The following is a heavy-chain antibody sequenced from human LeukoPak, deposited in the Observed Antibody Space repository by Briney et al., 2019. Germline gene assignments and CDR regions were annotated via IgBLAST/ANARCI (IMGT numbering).Heavy chain of an antibody. CDR1: GGSFSGYY. J-gene: IGHJ4*02. CDR2: INHSGST. CDR3: ARRTDTAMEFDY. D-gene: IGHD5-18*01. V-gene: IGHV4-34*01. Sequence: SETLSLTCAVYGGSFSGYYWSWIRQPPGKGLEWIGEINHSGSTNYNPSLKSRVTISVATSKNQFSLKLSSVTAADTAVYYCARRTDTAMEFDYWGQGTLVTVSS.